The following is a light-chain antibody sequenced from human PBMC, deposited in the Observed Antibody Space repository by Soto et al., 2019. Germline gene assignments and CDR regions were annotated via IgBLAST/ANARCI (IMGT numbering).Light chain of an antibody. CDR2: KAS. J-gene: IGKJ2*01. Sequence: DIQMTQSPSTLSASVGDRVTITCRASQSISTWLAWYQQKPGKAPKLLIYKASSLRNGVPSRFSGSGSGTDFTLTIYSLQPDDFASYYCQQYNGYPHTFGLWTKLEIK. CDR1: QSISTW. V-gene: IGKV1-5*03. CDR3: QQYNGYPHT.